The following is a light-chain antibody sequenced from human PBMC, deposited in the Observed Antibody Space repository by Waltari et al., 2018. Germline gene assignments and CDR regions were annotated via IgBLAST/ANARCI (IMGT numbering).Light chain of an antibody. V-gene: IGLV1-51*01. Sequence: QSVLTQTPSVSAAPGQKVTISCSGSGSNIGNHYVSWHQQLPGSAPKLLIYNNDKRPSGIPDLFSGSKSGTSATLGITGLQTGDEAHYYCATWDNSLNNVVFGGGTKLTVL. J-gene: IGLJ2*01. CDR2: NND. CDR1: GSNIGNHY. CDR3: ATWDNSLNNVV.